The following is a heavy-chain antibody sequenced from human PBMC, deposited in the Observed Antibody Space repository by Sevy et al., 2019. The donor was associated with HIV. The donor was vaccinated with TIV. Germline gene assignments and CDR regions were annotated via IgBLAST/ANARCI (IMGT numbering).Heavy chain of an antibody. CDR1: GGTFSNYA. V-gene: IGHV1-69*13. CDR3: SMIPLPARSGGRHSFYYYGMDV. Sequence: ASVKVSCKASGGTFSNYAINWVRQAPGQGLEWMGGIIPIFDTVNYAQNFQGRVTITADESTSTAYMELSSLRSEDTAVYFCSMIPLPARSGGRHSFYYYGMDVWGQGTTFTVSS. CDR2: IIPIFDTV. D-gene: IGHD1-26*01. J-gene: IGHJ6*02.